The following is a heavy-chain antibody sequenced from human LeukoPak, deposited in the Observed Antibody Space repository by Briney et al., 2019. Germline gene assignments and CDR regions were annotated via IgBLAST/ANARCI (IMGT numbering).Heavy chain of an antibody. J-gene: IGHJ3*02. CDR3: ATEYSSSSDAFDI. D-gene: IGHD6-6*01. V-gene: IGHV1-69*13. Sequence: SVKVSCKASGGTFSTYTISWVRQAPGQGLEWMGGIIPIFGTTNYAQKFQGRVTITADESTSTAYMELSSLRSEDTAVYYCATEYSSSSDAFDIWGQGTMVTVSS. CDR1: GGTFSTYT. CDR2: IIPIFGTT.